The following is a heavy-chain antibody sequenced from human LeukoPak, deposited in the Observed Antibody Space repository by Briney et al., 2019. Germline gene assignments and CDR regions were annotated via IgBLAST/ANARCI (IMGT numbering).Heavy chain of an antibody. CDR1: GFTFNSYG. CDR3: ARDKRPVRYYYDSSGPRDAFDI. V-gene: IGHV3-33*01. D-gene: IGHD3-22*01. CDR2: VWYDGRNK. Sequence: GGSLRLSCAASGFTFNSYGMHWVRQAPGKGLEWVAVVWYDGRNKYYADSVKGRFTISRDNSKNTLYLQMNSLRAEDTAVYYCARDKRPVRYYYDSSGPRDAFDIWGQGTMVTVSA. J-gene: IGHJ3*02.